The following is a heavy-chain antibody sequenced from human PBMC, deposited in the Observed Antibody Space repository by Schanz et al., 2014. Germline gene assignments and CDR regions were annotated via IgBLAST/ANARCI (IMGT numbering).Heavy chain of an antibody. CDR1: GFTVSNNL. V-gene: IGHV3-11*01. CDR3: ARGNYGMDV. J-gene: IGHJ6*02. CDR2: INGGGETT. Sequence: VQLVESGGGLVQPGGSLRLSCAASGFTVSNNLMRWVRQAPGKGLEWVSYINGGGETTYYADSVRGRFTISRDNAKNSLFLQMNSLRAEDTAKYYCARGNYGMDVWGQGTTVTVSS.